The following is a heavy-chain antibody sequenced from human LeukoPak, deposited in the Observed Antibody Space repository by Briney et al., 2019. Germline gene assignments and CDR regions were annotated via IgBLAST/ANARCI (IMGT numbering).Heavy chain of an antibody. D-gene: IGHD6-19*01. J-gene: IGHJ6*03. CDR3: TTLGVAVAEDYYYYMDV. CDR2: IKSKTDGGTT. Sequence: GGSLRLSCAAFGFTFSNAWMGWVRQAPGKGLEWVGRIKSKTDGGTTDYAAPVKGRFTISRDDSKNTLYLQMNSLKTEDTAVYYCTTLGVAVAEDYYYYMDVWGKGTTVTVSS. CDR1: GFTFSNAW. V-gene: IGHV3-15*01.